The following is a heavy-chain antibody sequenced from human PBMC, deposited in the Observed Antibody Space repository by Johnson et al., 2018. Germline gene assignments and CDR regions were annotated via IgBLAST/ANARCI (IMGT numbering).Heavy chain of an antibody. CDR1: GYTFTSYY. Sequence: VQLVESGAEVKKPGASVKVSCKASGYTFTSYYMHWVRQAPGQGLEWMGIINPSGGSTSYAQKFQGRVTMTRDTSTSTVYMELSSLRSEDTAVYYCAKDLVRGGVTIFGVVNPNYMDVWGKGTTVTVSS. CDR2: INPSGGST. D-gene: IGHD3-3*01. V-gene: IGHV1-46*01. J-gene: IGHJ6*03. CDR3: AKDLVRGGVTIFGVVNPNYMDV.